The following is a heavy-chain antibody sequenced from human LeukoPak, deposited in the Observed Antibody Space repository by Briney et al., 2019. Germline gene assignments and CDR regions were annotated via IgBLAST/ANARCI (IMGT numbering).Heavy chain of an antibody. V-gene: IGHV3-30*04. CDR3: ARDSVLRYFDWAELDY. Sequence: PGGSLRLSCAASGFTFSSYAMHWVRQAPGKGLEWVAVISCDGSNKYYADSVKGRFTISRDNSKNTLYLQMNSLRAEDTAVYYCARDSVLRYFDWAELDYWGQGTLVTVSS. CDR2: ISCDGSNK. CDR1: GFTFSSYA. D-gene: IGHD3-9*01. J-gene: IGHJ4*02.